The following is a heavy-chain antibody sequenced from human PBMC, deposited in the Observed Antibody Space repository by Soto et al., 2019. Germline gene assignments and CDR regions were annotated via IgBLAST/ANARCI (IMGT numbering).Heavy chain of an antibody. CDR3: AKIPYCSGGSCYSYYGMDV. D-gene: IGHD2-15*01. Sequence: EVQLLESGGGLVQPGGSLRLSCAASGFTFSSYAMSWVRQAPGKGLEWVSAISGSGGSTYYADSVKGRFTISRDNSKNTPYLQMNSLRAEDTAVYYCAKIPYCSGGSCYSYYGMDVWGQGTTVTVSS. V-gene: IGHV3-23*01. CDR1: GFTFSSYA. CDR2: ISGSGGST. J-gene: IGHJ6*02.